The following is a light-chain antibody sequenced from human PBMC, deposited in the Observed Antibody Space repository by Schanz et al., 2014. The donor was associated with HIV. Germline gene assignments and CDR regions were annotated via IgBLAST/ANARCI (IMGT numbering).Light chain of an antibody. Sequence: AIRISQSPSSLSASTGDRVTITCRASQGISSYLAWYQQKPGKAPKLLIYTASTLQSGVPSRFSGSESGTDFTLTISYLQSEDFATYYCQQLYSYPRFGPGTRVDSK. J-gene: IGKJ3*01. CDR2: TAS. V-gene: IGKV1-8*01. CDR3: QQLYSYPR. CDR1: QGISSY.